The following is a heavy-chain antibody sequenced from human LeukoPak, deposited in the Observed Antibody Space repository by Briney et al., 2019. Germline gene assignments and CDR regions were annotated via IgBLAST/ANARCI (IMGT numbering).Heavy chain of an antibody. CDR2: IYTSGST. D-gene: IGHD4-17*01. CDR1: GASISSGSYY. J-gene: IGHJ4*02. V-gene: IGHV4-61*02. CDR3: ARDGDDYGDYGLDY. Sequence: SETLSLTCTVSGASISSGSYYWSWIRQPAGKGLEWIGRIYTSGSTNYNPSLKSRVTISVDTSKNQFSLKLSSVTAADTAVYYCARDGDDYGDYGLDYWGQGTLVTVSS.